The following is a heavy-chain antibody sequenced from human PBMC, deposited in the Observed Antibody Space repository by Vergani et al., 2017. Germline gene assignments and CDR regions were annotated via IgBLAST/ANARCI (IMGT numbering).Heavy chain of an antibody. Sequence: QVHLVESGGGVVQPGRSLRLSCVVSGFTSSYYGMHWVRQAPGKGLEWVAVISYDGTQKYYADSVKGRFTISRDNSKSTLYLQMNSLRTEDTAVYYCATKIXGTPGWQRGYFREGGQGTLVTVAS. V-gene: IGHV3-30*03. CDR1: GFTSSYYG. CDR3: ATKIXGTPGWQRGYFRE. J-gene: IGHJ1*01. CDR2: ISYDGTQK. D-gene: IGHD6-19*01.